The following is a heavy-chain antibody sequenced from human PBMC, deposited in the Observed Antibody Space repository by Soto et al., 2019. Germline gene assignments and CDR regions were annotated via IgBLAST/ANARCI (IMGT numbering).Heavy chain of an antibody. V-gene: IGHV3-9*01. CDR2: ISWNSGTI. D-gene: IGHD1-26*01. CDR3: ARGGAMGVDY. J-gene: IGHJ4*02. CDR1: GFTFDDYA. Sequence: EVQMVESGGALVQPGRSLRLSCAASGFTFDDYAMHWVRQAPGKGLEWVSGISWNSGTIVYADSVKGRLTISRDNAKNTVYLHVNTLRDEDTAVYYCARGGAMGVDYWGQGTLVTVSS.